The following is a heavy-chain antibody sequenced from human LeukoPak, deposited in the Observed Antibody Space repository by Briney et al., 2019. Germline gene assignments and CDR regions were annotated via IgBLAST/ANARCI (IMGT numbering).Heavy chain of an antibody. V-gene: IGHV3-23*01. CDR2: ISGSGGST. D-gene: IGHD2-2*01. CDR3: AAIATSNDAFDM. CDR1: GFTFSSYA. Sequence: AGGSLRLSCAASGFTFSSYAVSWVRQAPGKGLEWVSAISGSGGSTYYADSVKGRFTISRDNSKDTLYLQMNSLRAEDTAVYYCAAIATSNDAFDMWGQGTMVTVSS. J-gene: IGHJ3*02.